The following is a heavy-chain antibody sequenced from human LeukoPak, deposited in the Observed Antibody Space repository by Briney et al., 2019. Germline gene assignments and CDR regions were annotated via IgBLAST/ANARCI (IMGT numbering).Heavy chain of an antibody. V-gene: IGHV1-69*04. Sequence: SVKVSCKASGGTFSSYAISWVRQAPGQGLEWMGRIIPILGIANYAQKFQGRVTITADKSTSTAHMELSSLRSEDTAVYYCARDGVVAARMIYGMDVWGRGTTVTVSS. D-gene: IGHD2-15*01. CDR2: IIPILGIA. J-gene: IGHJ6*02. CDR3: ARDGVVAARMIYGMDV. CDR1: GGTFSSYA.